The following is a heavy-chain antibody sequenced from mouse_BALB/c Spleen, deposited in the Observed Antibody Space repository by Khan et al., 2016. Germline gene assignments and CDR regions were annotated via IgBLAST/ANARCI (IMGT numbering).Heavy chain of an antibody. CDR1: GFTFSGFW. CDR2: INSDGSAI. J-gene: IGHJ1*01. V-gene: IGHV11-2*02. CDR3: MSYGNYWYFDV. D-gene: IGHD2-1*01. Sequence: EVQLLETGGGLVQPGGSRGLSCEGSGFTFSGFWMSWVRQTPGKTLEWIGDINSDGSAINYAPSIKDRFTIFRDNDKSTLYLQMSNVRSEDTATYFWMSYGNYWYFDVWGAGTTVTVSS.